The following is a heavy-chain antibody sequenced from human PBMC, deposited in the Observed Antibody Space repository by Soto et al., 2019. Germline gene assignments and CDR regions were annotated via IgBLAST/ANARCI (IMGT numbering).Heavy chain of an antibody. V-gene: IGHV3-7*03. Sequence: EVQLVESGGDLVQPGGSLRLSCVASGFTFSLYWMSWVRQAPGRGLQWVATINNDGSEKYYADSVKGRFTISRDNARDSLYLQLTSLRAEDTAIYYCARGSNQDYWGQGTLVAVSS. J-gene: IGHJ4*02. CDR2: INNDGSEK. CDR1: GFTFSLYW. CDR3: ARGSNQDY. D-gene: IGHD2-8*01.